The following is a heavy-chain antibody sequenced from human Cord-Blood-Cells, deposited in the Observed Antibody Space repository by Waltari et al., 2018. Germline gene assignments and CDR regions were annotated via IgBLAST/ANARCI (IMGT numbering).Heavy chain of an antibody. Sequence: EVQLVETGGGLIQPGGSLRPSCAASGFTVRRNYMSWVRQAPGKGLEWVSVIYSGGSTYYADSVKGRFTISRDNSKNTLYLQMNSLRAEDTAVYYCARMGIPYYFDYWGQGTLVTVSS. D-gene: IGHD7-27*01. CDR3: ARMGIPYYFDY. V-gene: IGHV3-53*02. J-gene: IGHJ4*02. CDR2: IYSGGST. CDR1: GFTVRRNY.